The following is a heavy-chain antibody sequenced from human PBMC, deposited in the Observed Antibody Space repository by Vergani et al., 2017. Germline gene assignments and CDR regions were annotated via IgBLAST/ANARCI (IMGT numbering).Heavy chain of an antibody. V-gene: IGHV3-23*01. J-gene: IGHJ4*02. CDR3: ASELRAGGRDY. CDR2: ISGSGVSA. D-gene: IGHD1-26*01. Sequence: EVQLLESGGGLVQPGGSLRLTCAASEFTFSNYAMNWVRQAPGKGLEWVSGISGSGVSAYYTDSVKGRFTISRDNSKNTLYLQMNSLRAEDTAVYYCASELRAGGRDYWGQGTLVTVSS. CDR1: EFTFSNYA.